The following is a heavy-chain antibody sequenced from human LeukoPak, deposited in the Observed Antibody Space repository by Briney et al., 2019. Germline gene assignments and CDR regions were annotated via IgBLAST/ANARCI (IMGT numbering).Heavy chain of an antibody. Sequence: GGSLRLSCAASGFTFSSYAMSWVRQAPGKGLERVSAISGSGGSTYYADSVKGRFTISRDNSKNTLYLQMNSLRAEDTAVYYCAKDRYDFWSGYYNDAFDIWGQGTMVTVSS. J-gene: IGHJ3*02. CDR3: AKDRYDFWSGYYNDAFDI. V-gene: IGHV3-23*01. CDR1: GFTFSSYA. D-gene: IGHD3-3*01. CDR2: ISGSGGST.